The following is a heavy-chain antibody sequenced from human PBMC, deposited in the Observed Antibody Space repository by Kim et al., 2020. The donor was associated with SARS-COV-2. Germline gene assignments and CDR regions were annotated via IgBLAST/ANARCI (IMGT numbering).Heavy chain of an antibody. J-gene: IGHJ4*02. Sequence: GGSLRLSCAASGFTFSSYAMSWVRQAPGKGLEWVSAISGSGGSTYYADSVKGRFTISRDNSKNTLYQKMNSLRAEDTAVYYCAKGPGAGGMGFGELLRPFDYWGQGTLVTVSS. V-gene: IGHV3-23*01. CDR2: ISGSGGST. CDR3: AKGPGAGGMGFGELLRPFDY. CDR1: GFTFSSYA. D-gene: IGHD3-10*01.